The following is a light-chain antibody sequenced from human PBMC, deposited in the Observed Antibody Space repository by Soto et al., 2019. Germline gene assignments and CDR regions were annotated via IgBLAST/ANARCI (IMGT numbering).Light chain of an antibody. CDR2: EVS. CDR3: KSYAGSNTYV. V-gene: IGLV2-8*01. Sequence: QSALTQPASVSGSPGQSVTISCTGTSSDVGAYKYVSWYQQHPGKAPKLMIYEVSNRPSGVPDRFSGSKSGNTASLTVSGLQAADEADYFCKSYAGSNTYVFGSGTKVTVL. CDR1: SSDVGAYKY. J-gene: IGLJ1*01.